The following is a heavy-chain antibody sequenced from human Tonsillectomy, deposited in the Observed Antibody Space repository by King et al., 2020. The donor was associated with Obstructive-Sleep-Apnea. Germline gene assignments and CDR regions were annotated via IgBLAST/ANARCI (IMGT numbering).Heavy chain of an antibody. CDR3: ARRRDGYNYYFDY. CDR2: IYYSGYT. Sequence: QLQESGPGLVKPSETLSLTCTVSGGSSSSSYWSWILQPPGKGLEWIGYIYYSGYTNYNPSLNSRVTTSVETSKNQFSLKLGSMTAADTAVYYCARRRDGYNYYFDYWGQGTLVTVSS. V-gene: IGHV4-59*01. J-gene: IGHJ4*02. CDR1: GGSSSSSY. D-gene: IGHD5-24*01.